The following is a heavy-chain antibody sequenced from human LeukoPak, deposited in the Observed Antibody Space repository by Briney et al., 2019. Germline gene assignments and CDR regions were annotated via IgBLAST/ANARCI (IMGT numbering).Heavy chain of an antibody. V-gene: IGHV1-46*01. Sequence: GASVKVSCKASGYTFTSYYMHWVRQAPGQGLEWMGIINPSGGSTSYAQKFQGRVTMTRDMSTSTVYMELSSLRSEDTAVYYCARDQYYYDSSGYFDYWGQGTLVTVSS. CDR3: ARDQYYYDSSGYFDY. CDR1: GYTFTSYY. CDR2: INPSGGST. J-gene: IGHJ4*02. D-gene: IGHD3-22*01.